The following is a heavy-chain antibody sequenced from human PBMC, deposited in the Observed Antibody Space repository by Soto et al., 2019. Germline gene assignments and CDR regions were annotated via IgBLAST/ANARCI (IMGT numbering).Heavy chain of an antibody. J-gene: IGHJ4*02. CDR1: GGSISSSSYY. CDR3: ARHTGSGSYWTDY. Sequence: QLQLQESGPGLVKPSETLSLTCTVSGGSISSSSYYWGWIRQPPGKGLEWIGSIYYSGSTYYNPSLKSRVTISVDTSKNQFSLKLRSVTAADTAVYYCARHTGSGSYWTDYWGQGTLVTVSS. CDR2: IYYSGST. D-gene: IGHD3-10*01. V-gene: IGHV4-39*01.